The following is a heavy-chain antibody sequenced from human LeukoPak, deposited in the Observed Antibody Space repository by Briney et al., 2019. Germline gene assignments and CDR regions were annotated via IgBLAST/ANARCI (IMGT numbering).Heavy chain of an antibody. D-gene: IGHD6-13*01. V-gene: IGHV3-23*01. CDR2: ISGSGGST. CDR1: GFTFSSYA. Sequence: PGGSLRLSCAASGFTFSSYAMTWVRQAPGKGLEWVSAISGSGGSTYYADSVKGRFTISRDNSKNTLCLQMNSLRAEDTAVYYCAKIWFSSSWGDFDYWGQGPLVTVSS. CDR3: AKIWFSSSWGDFDY. J-gene: IGHJ4*02.